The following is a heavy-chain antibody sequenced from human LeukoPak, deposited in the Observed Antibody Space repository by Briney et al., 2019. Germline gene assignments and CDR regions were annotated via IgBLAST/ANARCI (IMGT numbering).Heavy chain of an antibody. Sequence: SETLSLTCTVSGGSVSSGSYYWSWIRQPPGKGLEWIGYIYYSGSTNYNPSLKSRVTTSVDTSKNQFSLKVTSVTAADTAVYFCARSSGYFVDDWGQGILVTVSS. CDR3: ARSSGYFVDD. J-gene: IGHJ4*02. CDR1: GGSVSSGSYY. CDR2: IYYSGST. V-gene: IGHV4-61*01. D-gene: IGHD3-22*01.